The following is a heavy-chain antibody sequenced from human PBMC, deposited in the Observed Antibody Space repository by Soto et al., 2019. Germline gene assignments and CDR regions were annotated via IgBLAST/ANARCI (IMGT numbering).Heavy chain of an antibody. V-gene: IGHV3-23*01. CDR1: EFTFSSYA. CDR3: AKDRLLYSSSYDY. D-gene: IGHD6-13*01. CDR2: ISGSGGST. J-gene: IGHJ4*02. Sequence: VGSLRLSCAASEFTFSSYAMSWVRQAPGKGLEWVSAISGSGGSTYYADSVKGRFTISRDNSKSTLYLQMNSLRAEDTAVYYCAKDRLLYSSSYDYCGQGTLVTVSS.